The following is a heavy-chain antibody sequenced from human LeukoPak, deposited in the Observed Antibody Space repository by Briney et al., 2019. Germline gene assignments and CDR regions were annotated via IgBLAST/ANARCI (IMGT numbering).Heavy chain of an antibody. D-gene: IGHD3-10*01. J-gene: IGHJ4*02. CDR1: GFTFINTW. Sequence: KPGGSLRLSCAASGFTFINTWMNWVRQAPGKGLEWVGRVKSKADGGTADYAAPVKGRFTISRDDSKNTLYLQMSSLKTEDTAMYFCTKAAFYYTSGSLDYWGQGTLVTVSS. CDR3: TKAAFYYTSGSLDY. V-gene: IGHV3-15*07. CDR2: VKSKADGGTA.